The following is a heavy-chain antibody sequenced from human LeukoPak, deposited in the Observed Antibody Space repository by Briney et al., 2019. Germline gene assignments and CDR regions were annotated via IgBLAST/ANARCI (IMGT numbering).Heavy chain of an antibody. CDR3: ARLEIYYFYMDV. CDR2: IYYSGST. CDR1: GGSITSYY. J-gene: IGHJ6*03. V-gene: IGHV4-59*03. D-gene: IGHD5-24*01. Sequence: PSETLSLTCTVSGGSITSYYWSWIRQPPGKGLEWIGYIYYSGSTNYNPSLKSRVTISVDTSKNQFSLKLSSVTAADTALYYCARLEIYYFYMDVWGKGTTVTVSS.